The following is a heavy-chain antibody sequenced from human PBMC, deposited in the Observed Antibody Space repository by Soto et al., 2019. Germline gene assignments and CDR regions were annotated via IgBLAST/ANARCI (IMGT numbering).Heavy chain of an antibody. J-gene: IGHJ4*02. CDR3: ARDTDGLHY. CDR1: GFTFSSYG. CDR2: ISYDGSNK. V-gene: IGHV3-30*03. Sequence: PGGSLRLSCAASGFTFSSYGMHWVRQAPGKGLVWVAVISYDGSNKYYADSVKGRFTVSRDNAKNTLYLQMNSLRAEDTAVYYCARDTDGLHYWGQGTLVTVSS.